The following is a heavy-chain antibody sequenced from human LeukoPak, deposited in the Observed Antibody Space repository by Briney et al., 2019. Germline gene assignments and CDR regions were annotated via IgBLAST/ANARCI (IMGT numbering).Heavy chain of an antibody. J-gene: IGHJ5*02. CDR2: IKKDGSEK. CDR3: AREVYSSSFRFDP. V-gene: IGHV3-7*01. Sequence: GGSLRLSCEASGFTFSNYWMTWVRQAPGKGLEWVANIKKDGSEKNYVDSVKGRFTISRDNAKNSLYLQMNSLRAEETAVYYCAREVYSSSFRFDPWGQGTLVTVSS. CDR1: GFTFSNYW. D-gene: IGHD6-13*01.